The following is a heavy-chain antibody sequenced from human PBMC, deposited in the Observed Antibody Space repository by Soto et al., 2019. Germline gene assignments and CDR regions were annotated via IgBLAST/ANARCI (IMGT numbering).Heavy chain of an antibody. CDR2: ISGSGGIT. CDR1: GFNFSSYA. CDR3: AKDPLDTAIPSQGY. V-gene: IGHV3-23*01. D-gene: IGHD5-18*01. J-gene: IGHJ4*02. Sequence: GGSLRLSCAASGFNFSSYAMSCVRQAPGKGLEWFSAISGSGGITYYADSVKGRFTISRDQPKNTLYLQMNSLRAEDTAVYYCAKDPLDTAIPSQGYSGQGTLVTVSS.